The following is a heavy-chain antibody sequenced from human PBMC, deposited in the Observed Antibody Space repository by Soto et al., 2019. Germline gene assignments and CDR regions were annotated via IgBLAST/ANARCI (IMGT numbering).Heavy chain of an antibody. CDR2: IYYSGST. D-gene: IGHD4-4*01. Sequence: SETLSLTXTVSGGSISSGGYYWSWIRQHPGKGLEWIGYIYYSGSTYYNPSLKSRITISVDTSKNQFSLKLSSVTAADTAVYYCASLVTTYYFDYWGQGTLVTVSS. CDR1: GGSISSGGYY. CDR3: ASLVTTYYFDY. V-gene: IGHV4-31*02. J-gene: IGHJ4*02.